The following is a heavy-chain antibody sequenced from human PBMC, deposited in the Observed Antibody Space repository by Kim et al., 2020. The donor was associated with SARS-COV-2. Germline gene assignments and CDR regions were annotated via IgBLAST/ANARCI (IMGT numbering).Heavy chain of an antibody. D-gene: IGHD3-3*01. Sequence: SETLSLTCAMSGSGQSISSSHWWSWVRQSPGQGLEWIAEISHGGRTYYNPSLQGRVSMSINWSKNEFSLEVRSVTAADTAFYYCARDGYRGDFYNFPMDYWGQGILVTVSS. V-gene: IGHV4-4*02. J-gene: IGHJ4*02. CDR3: ARDGYRGDFYNFPMDY. CDR2: ISHGGRT. CDR1: GQSISSSHW.